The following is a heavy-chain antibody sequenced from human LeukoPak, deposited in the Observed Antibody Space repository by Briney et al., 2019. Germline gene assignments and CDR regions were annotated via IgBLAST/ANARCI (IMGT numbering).Heavy chain of an antibody. Sequence: SQTLSLTCTVSGGSISSGGYYWSWIRQHPGKGLEWIGYIYYSGSTYYNPSLKSRATISVDTSKNQFSLKLSSVTAADTAVYYCARVAPFGDYVSAFDIWGQGTMVTVSS. CDR2: IYYSGST. CDR3: ARVAPFGDYVSAFDI. V-gene: IGHV4-31*03. J-gene: IGHJ3*02. D-gene: IGHD4-17*01. CDR1: GGSISSGGYY.